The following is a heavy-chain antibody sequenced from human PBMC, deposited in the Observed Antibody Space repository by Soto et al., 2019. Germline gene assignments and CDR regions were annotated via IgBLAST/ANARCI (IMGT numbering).Heavy chain of an antibody. CDR2: IYYSGST. V-gene: IGHV4-39*01. CDR1: GGSISSSSYY. J-gene: IGHJ6*03. D-gene: IGHD3-10*01. CDR3: ASPWDSGSGDYYYYMDV. Sequence: SETLSLTCPVSGGSISSSSYYWGWIRQPPGKGLEWIGSIYYSGSTYYNPSLKSRVTISVDTSKDQFSLKLSSVTAADTAVYYCASPWDSGSGDYYYYMDVWGKGTTVTVSS.